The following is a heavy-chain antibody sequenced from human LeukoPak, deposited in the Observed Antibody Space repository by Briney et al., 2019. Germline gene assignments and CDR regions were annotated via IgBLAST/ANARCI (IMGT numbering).Heavy chain of an antibody. CDR1: GFTFSSYA. CDR3: AKGEEACGDYADGHYFDY. D-gene: IGHD4-17*01. CDR2: ISGSDGST. J-gene: IGHJ4*02. Sequence: GGSLRLSCAASGFTFSSYAMSWVRQAPGKGLEWVSGISGSDGSTNYADSVKGRFTISRENSKNTLYLQMNSLRAEDTAVYYCAKGEEACGDYADGHYFDYWGQGTLVTVSS. V-gene: IGHV3-23*01.